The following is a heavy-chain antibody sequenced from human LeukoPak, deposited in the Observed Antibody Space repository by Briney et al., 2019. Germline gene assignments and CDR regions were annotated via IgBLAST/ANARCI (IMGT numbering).Heavy chain of an antibody. V-gene: IGHV1-18*01. CDR3: ARDLVRYCSGGSCYNWFDP. CDR2: ISAYNGNT. J-gene: IGHJ5*02. D-gene: IGHD2-15*01. Sequence: ASVKVSCKASGYTFTSYGISWVRQAPGQGLEWMGWISAYNGNTNYAQKLQGRVTMTTDTSTSTAYMELRSLRSDDTAVYYCARDLVRYCSGGSCYNWFDPWGQGTLVTVSS. CDR1: GYTFTSYG.